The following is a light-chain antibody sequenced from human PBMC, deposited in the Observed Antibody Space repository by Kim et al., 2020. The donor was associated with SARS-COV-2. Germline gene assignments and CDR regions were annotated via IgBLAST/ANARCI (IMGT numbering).Light chain of an antibody. CDR2: AAS. CDR1: QTISNY. J-gene: IGKJ1*01. CDR3: QQSYTIPWT. V-gene: IGKV1-39*01. Sequence: ASVGDRVTITCRASQTISNYLKWYQRKPGQAPKLLIYAASSLQSGVPSRFSGSGSGTDFTLSISSLHPEDFATYYCQQSYTIPWTFGQGTKVDIK.